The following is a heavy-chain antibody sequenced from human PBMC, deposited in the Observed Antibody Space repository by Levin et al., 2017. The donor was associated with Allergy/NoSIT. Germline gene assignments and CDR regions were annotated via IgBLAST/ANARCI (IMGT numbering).Heavy chain of an antibody. V-gene: IGHV4-4*02. CDR1: GGSISSSNW. CDR2: IYHSGST. Sequence: SETLSLTCAVSGGSISSSNWWSWVRQPPGKGLEWIGEIYHSGSTNYNPSLKSRVTISVDKSKNQFSLKLSSVTAADTAVYYCARSRSDYSNSHYYYYYYMDVWGKGTTVTVSS. J-gene: IGHJ6*03. CDR3: ARSRSDYSNSHYYYYYYMDV. D-gene: IGHD4-11*01.